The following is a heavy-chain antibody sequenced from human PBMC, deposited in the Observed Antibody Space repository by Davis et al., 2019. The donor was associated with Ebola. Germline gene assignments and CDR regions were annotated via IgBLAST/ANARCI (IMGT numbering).Heavy chain of an antibody. J-gene: IGHJ4*02. Sequence: GESLKISCAASGFTFSDYYMSWIRQAPGKGLEWVSYISSSGSTIYYADSVKGRFTISRDNAKNSLYLQMNSLRAEDTAVYYCAGGDFWSGQFDYWGQGILVTVSS. CDR2: ISSSGSTI. CDR3: AGGDFWSGQFDY. V-gene: IGHV3-11*01. CDR1: GFTFSDYY. D-gene: IGHD3-3*01.